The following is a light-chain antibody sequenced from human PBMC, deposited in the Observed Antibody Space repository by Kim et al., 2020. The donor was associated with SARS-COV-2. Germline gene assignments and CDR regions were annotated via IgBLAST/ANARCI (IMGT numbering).Light chain of an antibody. J-gene: IGKJ2*01. CDR2: GAS. CDR3: QQYDSSRMYT. CDR1: QSVSSNY. V-gene: IGKV3-20*01. Sequence: EIVLTQSPGTLSLSPGERATLSCRASQSVSSNYLAWYQQKPGQAPRLLIYGASSRATGIPDRFSGSGSGTDFTLTISRLEPEDFAVYYCQQYDSSRMYTFGQGTKLEI.